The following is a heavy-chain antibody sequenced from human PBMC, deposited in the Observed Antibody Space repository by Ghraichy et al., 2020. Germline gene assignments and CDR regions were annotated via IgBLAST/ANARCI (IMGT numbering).Heavy chain of an antibody. Sequence: GGSLRLSCAMSGFNFGDFAVGWVRQAPGKGLEWVSSIARSGSADYTASVKGLFTISSDNSKNILYLHMSSLKAGDTATYYCARYSGWNPSSYFFKSWGQGTLVTVSS. CDR1: GFNFGDFA. J-gene: IGHJ5*02. D-gene: IGHD3-9*01. CDR2: IARSGSA. CDR3: ARYSGWNPSSYFFKS. V-gene: IGHV3-23*01.